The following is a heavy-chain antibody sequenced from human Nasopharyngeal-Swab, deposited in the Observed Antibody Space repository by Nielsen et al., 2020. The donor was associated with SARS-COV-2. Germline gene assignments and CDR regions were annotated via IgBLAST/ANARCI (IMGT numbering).Heavy chain of an antibody. V-gene: IGHV3-23*01. CDR3: AKDRRVEPTRWYFDY. J-gene: IGHJ4*02. D-gene: IGHD1-1*01. CDR1: GFTFSSYA. Sequence: GESLKISCAASGFTFSSYAMHWVRQAPGKGLEWVPSITSSGEKTDYADSVKGRFTISRDNSKNTLYLQMSSLGAEDTAVYYCAKDRRVEPTRWYFDYWGQGTLVTVSS. CDR2: ITSSGEKT.